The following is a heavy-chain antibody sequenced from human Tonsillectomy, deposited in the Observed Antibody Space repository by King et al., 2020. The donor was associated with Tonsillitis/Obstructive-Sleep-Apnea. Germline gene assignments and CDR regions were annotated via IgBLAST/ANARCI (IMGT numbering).Heavy chain of an antibody. Sequence: VQLVESGGGVVQPGRSLRLSCVASGFTFSGSGMHWVRQAPGKGLEGVAVIWYGGSNKYYADSVKGRFTISRDNSKNTLYLQINSLRAEDTAVYYCARKGYSSGWYYFDYWGQGTLVTVSS. V-gene: IGHV3-33*01. D-gene: IGHD6-19*01. J-gene: IGHJ4*02. CDR1: GFTFSGSG. CDR2: IWYGGSNK. CDR3: ARKGYSSGWYYFDY.